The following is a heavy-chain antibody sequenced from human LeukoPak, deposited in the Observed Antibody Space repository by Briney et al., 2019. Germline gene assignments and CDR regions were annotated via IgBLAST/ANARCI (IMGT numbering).Heavy chain of an antibody. J-gene: IGHJ6*02. CDR2: INHSGRT. V-gene: IGHV4-34*01. CDR3: ASHAAGTTSRGPDV. Sequence: GSLRLSCAASGFTFSNYWMSWVRQPPGKGLEWIGEINHSGRTNYNPSLKSRVTISVDTSKNQFSLKLSSVTAADTAVYYCASHAAGTTSRGPDVWGQGTTVTVSS. CDR1: GFTFSNYW. D-gene: IGHD1-7*01.